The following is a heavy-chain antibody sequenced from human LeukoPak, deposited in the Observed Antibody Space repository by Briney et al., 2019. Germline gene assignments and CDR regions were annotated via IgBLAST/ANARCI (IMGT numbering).Heavy chain of an antibody. D-gene: IGHD3-10*01. CDR2: IYSGGST. CDR1: GFTVSSNY. V-gene: IGHV3-53*01. J-gene: IGHJ4*02. Sequence: GGSLRLSCAASGFTVSSNYMSWVRQAPGKGLEWVSVIYSGGSTYYADSVKGRFTISRDNSKNTLYLQMNSLRAEDTAVYYCLAYYYGSGLDYWGQGTLVTVSS. CDR3: LAYYYGSGLDY.